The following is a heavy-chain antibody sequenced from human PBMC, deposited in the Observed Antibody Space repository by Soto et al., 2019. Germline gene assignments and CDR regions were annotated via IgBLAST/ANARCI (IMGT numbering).Heavy chain of an antibody. CDR1: GGSISSGDYY. D-gene: IGHD3-22*01. J-gene: IGHJ4*02. CDR2: IYYSGST. CDR3: ARAGSEGRAMIVVVNYFDY. V-gene: IGHV4-30-4*01. Sequence: SETLSLTCTVSGGSISSGDYYWSWIRQPPGKGLEWIGYIYYSGSTYYNPSLKSRVTISVDTSKNQFSLKLSSVTAADTAVYYCARAGSEGRAMIVVVNYFDYWGQGTLVTVSS.